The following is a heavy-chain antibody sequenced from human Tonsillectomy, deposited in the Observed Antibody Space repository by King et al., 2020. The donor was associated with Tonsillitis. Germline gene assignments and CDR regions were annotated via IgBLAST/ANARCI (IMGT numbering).Heavy chain of an antibody. CDR3: AKDRDAYSHYYLDY. CDR2: ITWNSGII. Sequence: VQLVESGGGLVQPGRSLRLSCAASGFTFDDYAMHWVRQAPGKGLEWVSSITWNSGIISYADSAKGRFTISRDNAKNSLYLHMNSLRPEDTAFYYCAKDRDAYSHYYLDYWGQGTLVTVSS. D-gene: IGHD4-11*01. CDR1: GFTFDDYA. V-gene: IGHV3-9*01. J-gene: IGHJ4*02.